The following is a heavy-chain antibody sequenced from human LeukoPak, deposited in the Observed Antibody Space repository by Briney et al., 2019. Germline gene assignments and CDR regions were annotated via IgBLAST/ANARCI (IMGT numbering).Heavy chain of an antibody. Sequence: SETLSLTCTVSGGSISNYYWNWIRQPPGKGLEWIGYIXGSIYFSGSTSYDPSLESRVTISVDTSKNQFSLTLSSVTAADTAVYYCARDSRDYGSGSYWDVWGQGTTVTVSS. CDR2: IXGSIYFSGST. CDR1: GGSISNYY. J-gene: IGHJ6*02. V-gene: IGHV4-59*01. D-gene: IGHD3-10*01. CDR3: ARDSRDYGSGSYWDV.